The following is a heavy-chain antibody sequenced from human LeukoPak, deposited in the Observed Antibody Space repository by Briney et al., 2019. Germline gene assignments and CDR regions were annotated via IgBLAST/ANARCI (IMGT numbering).Heavy chain of an antibody. J-gene: IGHJ6*02. CDR2: MNPNSGNT. CDR1: GYTFTSYD. V-gene: IGHV1-8*01. Sequence: ASVKVSCKASGYTFTSYDIHWVRQATGQGLEWMGWMNPNSGNTGYAQKFQGRVTMTRNTSISTAYMELSSLRSEDTAVYYCARAPTRWTIFGVVHHNYYGMDVWGQGTTVTVSS. D-gene: IGHD3-3*01. CDR3: ARAPTRWTIFGVVHHNYYGMDV.